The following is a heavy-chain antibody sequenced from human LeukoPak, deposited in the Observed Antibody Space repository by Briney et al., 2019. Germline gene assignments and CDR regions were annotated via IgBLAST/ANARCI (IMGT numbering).Heavy chain of an antibody. D-gene: IGHD3-22*01. CDR1: GYTFTSYG. CDR3: ARDVTLITMIVVVTPRRLDP. CDR2: ISAYNGNT. J-gene: IGHJ5*02. V-gene: IGHV1-18*01. Sequence: GASVKVSCKASGYTFTSYGISWVRQAPGQGLEWMGWISAYNGNTNYAQKLQGRVTMTTDTSTSTAYMELRSLRSDDTAVYYCARDVTLITMIVVVTPRRLDPWGQGTLVTVSS.